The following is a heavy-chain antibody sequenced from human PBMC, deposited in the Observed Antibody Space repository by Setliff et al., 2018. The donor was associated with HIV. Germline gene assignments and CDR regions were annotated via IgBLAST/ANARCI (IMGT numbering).Heavy chain of an antibody. CDR1: SGSISSSNW. CDR2: IYHSGST. J-gene: IGHJ4*02. Sequence: SETLSLTCAVSSGSISSSNWWSWVRQPPGKELEWIGEIYHSGSTNYNPSLKSRVTISIDTSMNQFPLRLTSVTAADTAVYYCARQLTTLDYFDYWGQGTLVTVSS. D-gene: IGHD4-17*01. CDR3: ARQLTTLDYFDY. V-gene: IGHV4-4*02.